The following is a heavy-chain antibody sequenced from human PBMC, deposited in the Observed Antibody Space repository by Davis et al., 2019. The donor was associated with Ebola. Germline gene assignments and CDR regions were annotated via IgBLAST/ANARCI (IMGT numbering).Heavy chain of an antibody. V-gene: IGHV3-74*01. Sequence: GESLKISCAASGFTFSNHWMHWVRQVPGKGLVWVSRINSDGSSTSYADSVKGRFTISRDNAKNSLYLQMNSLRAEDTAVYYCASYGNYGPWYYGMDVWGQGTTVTVSS. CDR3: ASYGNYGPWYYGMDV. CDR2: INSDGSST. D-gene: IGHD3-10*01. J-gene: IGHJ6*02. CDR1: GFTFSNHW.